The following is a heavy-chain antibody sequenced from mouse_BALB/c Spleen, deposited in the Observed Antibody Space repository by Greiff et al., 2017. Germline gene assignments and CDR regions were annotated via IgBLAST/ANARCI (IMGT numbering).Heavy chain of an antibody. CDR1: GYTFTDYA. CDR3: AREGGSSHYYAMDY. Sequence: QVQLKQSGPELVRPGVSVKISCKGSGYTFTDYAMHWVKQSPAKSLEWIGVISTYYGNTNYNQKFKGKATMTVDKSSSTAYMELARLTSEDSAIYYCAREGGSSHYYAMDYWGQGTSVTVSS. J-gene: IGHJ4*01. CDR2: ISTYYGNT. V-gene: IGHV1-67*01. D-gene: IGHD1-1*01.